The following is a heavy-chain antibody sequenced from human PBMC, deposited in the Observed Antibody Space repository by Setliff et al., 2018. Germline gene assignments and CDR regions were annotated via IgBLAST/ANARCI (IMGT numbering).Heavy chain of an antibody. D-gene: IGHD2-21*01. CDR3: TTSRAPRVVLAADFDL. Sequence: ASVKVSCKASGGTFSSYGIRWVRQAPGQGLEWMGGISPYSGETNNAQKFQDRLSVTADTSSKTIYMELRSLTSDDTAVYFCTTSRAPRVVLAADFDLWGQGTLVTVSS. CDR1: GGTFSSYG. J-gene: IGHJ4*02. V-gene: IGHV1-18*01. CDR2: ISPYSGET.